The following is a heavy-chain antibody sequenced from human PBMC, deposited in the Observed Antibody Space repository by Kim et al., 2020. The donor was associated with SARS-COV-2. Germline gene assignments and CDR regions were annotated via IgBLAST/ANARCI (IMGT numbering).Heavy chain of an antibody. CDR3: LKRASSSGWYGMDV. CDR1: GFTFSSYA. CDR2: INGNGGTT. D-gene: IGHD6-25*01. Sequence: GGSLRLSCSASGFTFSSYALHWVRQAPGKVLESVSTINGNGGTTNYADSVRDRFTISRDNSKNTLYLQMSSLRPEDTAVYYCLKRASSSGWYGMDVWGQG. V-gene: IGHV3-64D*09. J-gene: IGHJ6*02.